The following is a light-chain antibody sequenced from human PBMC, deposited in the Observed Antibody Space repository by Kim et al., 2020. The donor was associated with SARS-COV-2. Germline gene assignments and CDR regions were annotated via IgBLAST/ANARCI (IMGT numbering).Light chain of an antibody. Sequence: SYELTQPPSVSVSPGQTARITCSGDALPKQYAYWYQQKPGQAPVLLIYKDSERPSGIPERFSGSSSGTTVTLTISGVQAEDEADYFCQSVDSSGTYYVFGAGTQLTVL. V-gene: IGLV3-25*03. J-gene: IGLJ1*01. CDR3: QSVDSSGTYYV. CDR1: ALPKQY. CDR2: KDS.